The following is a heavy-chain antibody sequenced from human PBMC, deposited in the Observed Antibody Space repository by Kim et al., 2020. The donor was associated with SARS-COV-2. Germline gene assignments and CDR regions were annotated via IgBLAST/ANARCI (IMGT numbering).Heavy chain of an antibody. V-gene: IGHV4-31*03. D-gene: IGHD3-10*01. J-gene: IGHJ6*03. CDR1: GGPISSGGYY. CDR2: IYYSGST. CDR3: AWCPITMVQGRNYYYMDV. Sequence: SETLSLTCTVSGGPISSGGYYWSWIRQHPGKGLEWIGYIYYSGSTYYNPSLKSRVTISVDTSKNQVSLKLSSVTAADTAEYYCAWCPITMVQGRNYYYMDVWGKGTTVTVSS.